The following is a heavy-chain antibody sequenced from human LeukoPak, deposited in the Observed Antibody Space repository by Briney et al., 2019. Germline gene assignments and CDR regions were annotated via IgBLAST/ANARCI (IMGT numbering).Heavy chain of an antibody. V-gene: IGHV3-21*01. CDR1: GFTFSSYS. CDR2: ISSSSSYI. Sequence: GGSLRLSCAASGFTFSSYSMNWVRQAPGKGLEWVSSISSSSSYIYYADSVKGRFTISRDNAKNSLYLQMNSLRAEDTAVYYCAGGPPTYYDFWSGYPSDYWGQGTLVTVSS. D-gene: IGHD3-3*01. J-gene: IGHJ4*02. CDR3: AGGPPTYYDFWSGYPSDY.